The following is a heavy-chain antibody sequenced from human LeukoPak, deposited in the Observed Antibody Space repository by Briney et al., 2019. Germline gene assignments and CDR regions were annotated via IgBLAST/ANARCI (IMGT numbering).Heavy chain of an antibody. J-gene: IGHJ4*02. Sequence: SVKVSCKASGGTFSSYAISWVRQAPGQGLEWMGRIIPILGIANYAQKFQGRVTITADESTSTAYMELSSLRSEDTAVYYCARGVVPCFDYWGQGTLVTVSS. CDR1: GGTFSSYA. D-gene: IGHD2-15*01. CDR3: ARGVVPCFDY. V-gene: IGHV1-69*04. CDR2: IIPILGIA.